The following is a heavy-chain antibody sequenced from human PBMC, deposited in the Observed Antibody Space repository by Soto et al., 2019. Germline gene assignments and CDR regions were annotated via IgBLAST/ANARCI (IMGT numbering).Heavy chain of an antibody. D-gene: IGHD3-10*01. CDR3: AKVRADYYYGSGPFDY. V-gene: IGHV3-30*18. CDR2: ISSDGSNK. J-gene: IGHJ4*02. Sequence: LEWVALISSDGSNKYYADSVKGRFTISRDNSKNTLYLQMNTLRAEDTAVYYCAKVRADYYYGSGPFDYRGQGTLVTVSS.